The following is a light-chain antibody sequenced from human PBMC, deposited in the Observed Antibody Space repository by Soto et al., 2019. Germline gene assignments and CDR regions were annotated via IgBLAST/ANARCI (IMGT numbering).Light chain of an antibody. CDR1: QNIHSF. CDR2: AAS. Sequence: DIQMTQSPSSLAASVGERVTITCRASQNIHSFLNWYQQKPGKAPQVLIYAASSLQSGVPSRFGGSGSGTDFTLTISSLQTEDFATYYCQQSYSTPLTFGGGTKVDIK. CDR3: QQSYSTPLT. J-gene: IGKJ4*01. V-gene: IGKV1-39*01.